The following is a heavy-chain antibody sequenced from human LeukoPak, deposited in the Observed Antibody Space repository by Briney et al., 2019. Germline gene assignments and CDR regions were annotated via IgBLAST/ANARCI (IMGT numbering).Heavy chain of an antibody. CDR1: GGSISSSSYY. Sequence: PSETLSLTCTVSGGSISSSSYYWGWIRQPPGKGLEWIGSIYYSGSTYYNPSLKSRVTISVDTSKNQFSLKLSSVTAADTAVYYCARGLYYYYYMDVWGKGTTVTISS. CDR3: ARGLYYYYYMDV. V-gene: IGHV4-39*07. CDR2: IYYSGST. J-gene: IGHJ6*03.